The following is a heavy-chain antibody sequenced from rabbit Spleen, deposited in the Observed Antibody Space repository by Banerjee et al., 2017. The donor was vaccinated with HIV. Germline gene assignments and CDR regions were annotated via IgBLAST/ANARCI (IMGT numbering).Heavy chain of an antibody. CDR2: ISTFGSA. Sequence: QQQLKETGGGLVQPGGSLTLSCKASGFSLSPHAFNWVRQAPGKGLEYIGWISTFGSAYYANWVNGRFTISSDNAQNTVGLQLNSLTAADTATYFCARTGSSWSLNLWGPGTLVTVS. J-gene: IGHJ4*01. CDR3: ARTGSSWSLNL. V-gene: IGHV1S29*01. CDR1: GFSLSPHA. D-gene: IGHD8-1*01.